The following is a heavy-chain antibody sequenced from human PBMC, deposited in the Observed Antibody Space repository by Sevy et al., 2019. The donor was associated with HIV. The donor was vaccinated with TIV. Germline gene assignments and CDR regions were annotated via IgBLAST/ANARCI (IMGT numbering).Heavy chain of an antibody. CDR2: IWYDGSNT. V-gene: IGHV3-33*01. D-gene: IGHD6-25*01. J-gene: IGHJ3*02. Sequence: GSLRLSCAASGFTFSSYGMHWVRQAPGKGLEWVAVIWYDGSNTYYADSVKGRFTISRDNSKNTLYLQMNSLRAEDTAVYYCARSLADTDAFDIWGQGTMVTVSS. CDR1: GFTFSSYG. CDR3: ARSLADTDAFDI.